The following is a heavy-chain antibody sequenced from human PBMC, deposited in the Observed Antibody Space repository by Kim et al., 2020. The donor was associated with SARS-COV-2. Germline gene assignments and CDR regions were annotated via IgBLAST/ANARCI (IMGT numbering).Heavy chain of an antibody. CDR3: ARGASGQQPVPLLDY. D-gene: IGHD6-13*01. CDR2: ISSSSNYI. CDR1: GFTLSTYT. Sequence: GGSLRLSCATSGFTLSTYTMNWVRQAPGKGLEWVASISSSSNYIYYADSLKGRFTVSRDNSRNSLYLQMNSLRAEDTAVYYCARGASGQQPVPLLDYWGQGTLVTVSS. V-gene: IGHV3-21*01. J-gene: IGHJ4*02.